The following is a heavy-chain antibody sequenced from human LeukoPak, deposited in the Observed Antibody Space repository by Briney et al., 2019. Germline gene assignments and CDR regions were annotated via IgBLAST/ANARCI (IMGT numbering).Heavy chain of an antibody. D-gene: IGHD3-10*01. Sequence: SVKVSCKASGGTFSSYTISWVRQAPGQGLEWMGGIIPIFGTANYAQKFQGRVTITTDESTSTAYMELSSLRSEDTAVYYCAGEAGSGSFVLDYWGQGTLVTVSS. J-gene: IGHJ4*02. CDR1: GGTFSSYT. CDR3: AGEAGSGSFVLDY. V-gene: IGHV1-69*05. CDR2: IIPIFGTA.